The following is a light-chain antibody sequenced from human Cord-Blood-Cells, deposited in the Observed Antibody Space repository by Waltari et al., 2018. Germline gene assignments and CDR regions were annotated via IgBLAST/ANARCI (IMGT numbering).Light chain of an antibody. Sequence: QSALTQPASVSGSPGQSITISCPGTSSDVGRYTLVSWYQQHPGKAPKLMIYEGSKRPSGVSNRFSGSKSGNTASLTISGLQAEDEADYYCCSYAGSSTDVVFGGGTKLTVL. CDR3: CSYAGSSTDVV. CDR1: SSDVGRYTL. CDR2: EGS. J-gene: IGLJ2*01. V-gene: IGLV2-23*01.